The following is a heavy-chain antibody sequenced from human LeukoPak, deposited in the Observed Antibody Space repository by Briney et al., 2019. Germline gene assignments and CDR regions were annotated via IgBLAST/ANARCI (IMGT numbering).Heavy chain of an antibody. CDR2: ISSSSSYI. D-gene: IGHD6-13*01. CDR1: GFTFSSYS. Sequence: PGGSLRLSCAASGFTFSSYSMNWVRQAPGKGLEWVSSISSSSSYIYYADSVKGRFTISRDNAKNSLYLQMNSLRAEDTAVYYCARPKDSSSWYYFDYWGQGTLVTVSS. V-gene: IGHV3-21*01. J-gene: IGHJ4*02. CDR3: ARPKDSSSWYYFDY.